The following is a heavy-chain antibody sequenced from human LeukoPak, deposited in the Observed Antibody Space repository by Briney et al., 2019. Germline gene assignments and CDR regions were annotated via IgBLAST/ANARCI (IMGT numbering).Heavy chain of an antibody. Sequence: ALVKVSRKASGYTFTGYYMHWVRQAPGQGLEWMGRINPNSGGTNYAQKFQGRVTMTRDTSISTAYMELSRLRSDDTAVYYCARVADYGDYDWVYWGQGTLVTVSS. J-gene: IGHJ4*02. CDR1: GYTFTGYY. D-gene: IGHD4-17*01. CDR3: ARVADYGDYDWVY. V-gene: IGHV1-2*06. CDR2: INPNSGGT.